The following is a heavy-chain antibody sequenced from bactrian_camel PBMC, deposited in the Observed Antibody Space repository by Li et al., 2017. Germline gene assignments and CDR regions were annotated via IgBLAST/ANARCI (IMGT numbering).Heavy chain of an antibody. CDR1: GYKYDSWSGSC. CDR2: IFSAGGST. CDR3: AADQWGGNACATRKDGDFDY. V-gene: IGHV3S1*01. Sequence: QVQLVESGGGSVQPGGSLRMSCVSSGYKYDSWSGSCMAWFRQLPGKEREAVASIFSAGGSTYYADSVQGRFTISKNSKNTFYLQMNQLKPEDTAMYYCAADQWGGNACATRKDGDFDYWGQGTQVTVS. J-gene: IGHJ6*01. D-gene: IGHD2*01.